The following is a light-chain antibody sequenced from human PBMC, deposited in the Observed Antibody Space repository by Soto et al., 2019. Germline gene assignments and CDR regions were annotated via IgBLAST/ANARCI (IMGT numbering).Light chain of an antibody. J-gene: IGKJ5*01. CDR2: YAS. V-gene: IGKV3-15*01. CDR1: QSVSSN. Sequence: EIVMTQSPATLSVSPGERATLSCRASQSVSSNLAWYQQKPGQAPRLLIYYASTRATGIPARFSGSGSGTEFTLTISSLQSEDFAVYYCQQYHNWPTFGQGTRLE. CDR3: QQYHNWPT.